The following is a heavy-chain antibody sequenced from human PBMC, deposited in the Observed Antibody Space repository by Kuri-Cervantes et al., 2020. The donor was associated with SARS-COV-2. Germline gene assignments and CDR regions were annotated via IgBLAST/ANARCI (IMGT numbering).Heavy chain of an antibody. CDR3: ATLFDSSGFMFDY. J-gene: IGHJ4*02. CDR1: GFTFRSCA. CDR2: MSYDGSNI. Sequence: GESLKISCAASGFTFRSCAMHWVRQAPGKGLEWVAVMSYDGSNIYYADSVKGRFTISRDNSKNTLYLQMNSLRAEDTAIYYCATLFDSSGFMFDYWGQGTLVTVSS. D-gene: IGHD3-22*01. V-gene: IGHV3-30*04.